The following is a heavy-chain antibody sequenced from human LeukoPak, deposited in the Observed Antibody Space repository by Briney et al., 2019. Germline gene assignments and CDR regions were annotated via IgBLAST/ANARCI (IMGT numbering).Heavy chain of an antibody. J-gene: IGHJ4*02. Sequence: ASVKVSCKAAGYTVTTYRVNRGGRAPGQGGEGMGWINTNTGSPTYAQGLTGRFVFSLDTSVSTAFLQISSLKAEDSALYYCVRGIDTTGYFNYWGQGTLVTVSS. V-gene: IGHV7-4-1*02. D-gene: IGHD3-22*01. CDR3: VRGIDTTGYFNY. CDR2: INTNTGSP. CDR1: GYTVTTYR.